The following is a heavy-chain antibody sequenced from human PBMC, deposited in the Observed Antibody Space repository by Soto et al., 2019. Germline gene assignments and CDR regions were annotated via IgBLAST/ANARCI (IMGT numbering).Heavy chain of an antibody. CDR1: GFTFSTYW. J-gene: IGHJ6*02. CDR3: ARDAYYDMGV. CDR2: INSDGSTT. Sequence: EVQLVESGGGLVQPGGSLRLSCVGSGFTFSTYWMHWVRQAPGKGLVWVSRINSDGSTTNYADSVKGRFTNSRDNAMNTLYLKMNSLRAEDTAVYYCARDAYYDMGVWGRGTTVTVCS. V-gene: IGHV3-74*01.